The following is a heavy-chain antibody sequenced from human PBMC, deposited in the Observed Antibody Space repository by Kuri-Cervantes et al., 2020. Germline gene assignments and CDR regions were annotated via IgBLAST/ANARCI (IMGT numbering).Heavy chain of an antibody. CDR1: GYTFTSYD. V-gene: IGHV1-8*01. CDR3: ARGVRRPPLEYWFDP. CDR2: MNPNSGNT. J-gene: IGHJ5*02. Sequence: ASVKVSCKASGYTFTSYDINWVRQATGQGLEWMGWMNPNSGNTGYAQKFQGRVTMTRDTSISTAYMELSSLRSEDTAVYYCARGVRRPPLEYWFDPWGQGTLVTVSS. D-gene: IGHD1-1*01.